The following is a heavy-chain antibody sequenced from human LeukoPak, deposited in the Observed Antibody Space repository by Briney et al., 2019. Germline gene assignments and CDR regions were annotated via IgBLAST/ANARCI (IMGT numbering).Heavy chain of an antibody. Sequence: GGSLRLSCAASGFTFSSYSMNWVRQTPGKGLEWVSAISGSGGSTYYADSVKGRFTISRDNSKNTLYLQMNSLRAEDTAVYYCAKMTVAGTFFDYWGQGTLVTVSS. CDR2: ISGSGGST. D-gene: IGHD6-19*01. J-gene: IGHJ4*02. CDR1: GFTFSSYS. CDR3: AKMTVAGTFFDY. V-gene: IGHV3-23*01.